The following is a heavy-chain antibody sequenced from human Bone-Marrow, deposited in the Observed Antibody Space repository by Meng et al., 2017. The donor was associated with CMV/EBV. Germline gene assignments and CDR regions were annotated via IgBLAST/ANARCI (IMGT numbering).Heavy chain of an antibody. D-gene: IGHD6-19*01. V-gene: IGHV1-2*02. CDR1: GYTFTGYY. J-gene: IGHJ5*02. CDR2: INPNSGGT. Sequence: QVQRGQSGAEGKKPGASVRVPSKASGYTFTGYYMHWVRQAPGQGLEWMGWINPNSGGTNYAQKFQGRVTMTRDTSISTAYMELSRLRSDDTAVYYCARDRYSSGWYQEPKGHWFDPWGQGTLVTVSS. CDR3: ARDRYSSGWYQEPKGHWFDP.